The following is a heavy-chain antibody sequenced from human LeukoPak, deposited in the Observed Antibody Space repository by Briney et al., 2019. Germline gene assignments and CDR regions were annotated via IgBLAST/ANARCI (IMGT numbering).Heavy chain of an antibody. Sequence: PGGSLRLSCAASRFTFSSYAMSWVRQAPGKGLEWVSAISGSGRSTCYADSVKGRFTISRDNYRNTLYLQMNSLRAEDTGVYYCAKDDRQVLWFGELDSWGQGTLVTVSS. D-gene: IGHD3-10*01. CDR3: AKDDRQVLWFGELDS. CDR1: RFTFSSYA. V-gene: IGHV3-23*01. CDR2: ISGSGRST. J-gene: IGHJ5*01.